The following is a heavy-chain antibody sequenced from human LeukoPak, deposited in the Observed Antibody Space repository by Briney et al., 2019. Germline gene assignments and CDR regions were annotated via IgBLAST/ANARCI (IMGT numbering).Heavy chain of an antibody. D-gene: IGHD2-2*01. CDR3: ARDYCSSTSCYVAFDP. CDR2: ISAYNGNT. J-gene: IGHJ5*02. V-gene: IGHV1-18*01. CDR1: GYTFTSYG. Sequence: ASVKVSCKASGYTFTSYGISWVRQAPGQGLEWMGWISAYNGNTNYAQKLQGRVTMATDTSTSTAYMELRSLRSDDTAVYYCARDYCSSTSCYVAFDPWGQGTLVTVSS.